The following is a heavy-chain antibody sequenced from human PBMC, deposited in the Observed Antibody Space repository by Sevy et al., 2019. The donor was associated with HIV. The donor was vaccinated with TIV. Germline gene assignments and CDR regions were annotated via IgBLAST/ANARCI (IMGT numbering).Heavy chain of an antibody. Sequence: SETLSLTCTVSGGSIRNADYWWSWIRQPPGRGLEWIGHIYYSGNTYYNPSLRSRVTKSINTSKNHFSLTLSSVTAADTAVYYCARERVFSSPYYRGQGTLVTVSS. J-gene: IGHJ4*02. CDR3: ARERVFSSPYY. D-gene: IGHD3-3*01. V-gene: IGHV4-30-4*01. CDR1: GGSIRNADYW. CDR2: IYYSGNT.